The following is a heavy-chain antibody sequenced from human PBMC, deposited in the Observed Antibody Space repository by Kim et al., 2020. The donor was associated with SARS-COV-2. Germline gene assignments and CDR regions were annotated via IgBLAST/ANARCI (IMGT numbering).Heavy chain of an antibody. V-gene: IGHV3-74*01. Sequence: GGSLRLSCAASGLTFSGYWMHWVRQVPGKGLVWVSRIYSDRSRTNYADSVKSRFTISADNAKNTLYLQMDSLRVEDTVVYYCAGLGLGSRGFNTWGRGTLVIVSS. CDR3: AGLGLGSRGFNT. D-gene: IGHD2-8*02. CDR2: IYSDRSRT. CDR1: GLTFSGYW. J-gene: IGHJ5*02.